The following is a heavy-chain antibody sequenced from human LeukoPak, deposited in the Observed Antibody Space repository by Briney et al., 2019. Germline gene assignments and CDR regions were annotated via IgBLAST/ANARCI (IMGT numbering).Heavy chain of an antibody. CDR3: ARDIVVVPAANTVAYDAFDI. Sequence: ASVKVSCKASGYTFTSYDINWVRQATGQGLEWMGWMNPNSGNTGYAQKFQGRVTMTRNTSISTAYMELSSLRSEDTAVYYCARDIVVVPAANTVAYDAFDIWGQGTMVTVSS. J-gene: IGHJ3*02. CDR1: GYTFTSYD. D-gene: IGHD2-2*01. V-gene: IGHV1-8*01. CDR2: MNPNSGNT.